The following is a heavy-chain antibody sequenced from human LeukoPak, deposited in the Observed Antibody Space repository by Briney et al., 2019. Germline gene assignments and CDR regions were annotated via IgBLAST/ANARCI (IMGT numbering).Heavy chain of an antibody. D-gene: IGHD3-10*01. Sequence: ASVKVSCKTSGYTFTGYYMHWVRQAPGQGLEWMGWINPNSGGIHYAQKFQGRVSMTRDTSINTAYMELSSLRSDDTAVYYCAKGLDASGTNGMDVWGQGTTVTVS. CDR1: GYTFTGYY. CDR2: INPNSGGI. CDR3: AKGLDASGTNGMDV. V-gene: IGHV1-2*02. J-gene: IGHJ6*02.